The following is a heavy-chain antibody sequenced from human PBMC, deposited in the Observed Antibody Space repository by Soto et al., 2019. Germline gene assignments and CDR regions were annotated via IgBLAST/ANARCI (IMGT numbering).Heavy chain of an antibody. D-gene: IGHD1-1*01. J-gene: IGHJ4*02. Sequence: QVHLVQSGAEVKKPGASVKVSCKASGYTFTSYGITWVRQAPGQGLEWMGWISAHNGNTDYAQKLQGRVIVTRDTSTSTAYMERRSRISDDPAVYYCARGRYGDYWGQGALVTGSS. CDR2: ISAHNGNT. CDR1: GYTFTSYG. V-gene: IGHV1-18*01. CDR3: ARGRYGDY.